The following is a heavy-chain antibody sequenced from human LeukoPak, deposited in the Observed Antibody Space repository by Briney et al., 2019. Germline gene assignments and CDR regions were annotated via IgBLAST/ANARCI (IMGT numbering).Heavy chain of an antibody. CDR1: GGSISSYY. CDR3: ARGQGDSPHDAFDI. D-gene: IGHD2-21*02. J-gene: IGHJ3*02. V-gene: IGHV4-59*12. Sequence: PSETLSLTCTVSGGSISSYYWSWIRQPPGKGLEWIGYIYYSGSTNYNPSLKSRVTISVDTSKNQFSLKLSSVTAADTAVYYCARGQGDSPHDAFDIWGQGTMVTVSS. CDR2: IYYSGST.